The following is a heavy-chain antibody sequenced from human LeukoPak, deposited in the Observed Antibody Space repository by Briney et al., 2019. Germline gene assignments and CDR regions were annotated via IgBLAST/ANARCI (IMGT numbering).Heavy chain of an antibody. D-gene: IGHD1-14*01. Sequence: FDPEDGETIYAQKFQGRVTMTEDTSTDTAYMELSSLRSEDTAVYYCATGYMAFAPYYFDYWGQGTLVTVSS. CDR2: FDPEDGET. J-gene: IGHJ4*02. CDR3: ATGYMAFAPYYFDY. V-gene: IGHV1-24*01.